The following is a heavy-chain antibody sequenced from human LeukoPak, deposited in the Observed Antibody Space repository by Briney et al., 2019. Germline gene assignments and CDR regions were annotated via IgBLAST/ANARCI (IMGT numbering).Heavy chain of an antibody. Sequence: GGSLRLSCAASGFTFSSYAMSWVRQAPGKGLEWVSAISGSGGSTYYADSVKGRFTISRDNSKNTLYLQMNSLRAEDTAVYYCAKGSYCSGGSCYSGFGYWGQGTLVTVSS. CDR3: AKGSYCSGGSCYSGFGY. V-gene: IGHV3-23*01. J-gene: IGHJ4*02. CDR1: GFTFSSYA. D-gene: IGHD2-15*01. CDR2: ISGSGGST.